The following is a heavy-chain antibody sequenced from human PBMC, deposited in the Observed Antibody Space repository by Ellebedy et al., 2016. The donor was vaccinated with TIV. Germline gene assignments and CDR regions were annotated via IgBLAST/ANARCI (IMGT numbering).Heavy chain of an antibody. CDR2: ISTSGST. CDR1: GGSISGYS. Sequence: MPSETLSLTCTVSGGSISGYSWSWIRQPAGKGLEWIGRISTSGSTNYNHSLKNRVTVSVDMSTNQLSLKLTSMTAADTAVYFCARAPPKNGYDWRGFDRWGPGIQVTVAS. D-gene: IGHD5-12*01. V-gene: IGHV4-4*07. J-gene: IGHJ4*02. CDR3: ARAPPKNGYDWRGFDR.